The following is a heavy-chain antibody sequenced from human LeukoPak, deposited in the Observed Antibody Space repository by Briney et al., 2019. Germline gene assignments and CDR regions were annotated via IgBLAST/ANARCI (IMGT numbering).Heavy chain of an antibody. V-gene: IGHV4-34*01. CDR1: GGSLSGYY. J-gene: IGHJ6*03. D-gene: IGHD5-18*01. CDR3: ARGTRGYSYGNYYYYMDV. Sequence: SETLSLTCAVYGGSLSGYYWSWIRQPPGKGLEWIGEINHSGSTNYNPSLKSRVTISVDTSKNQFSLKLSSVTAADTAVYYCARGTRGYSYGNYYYYMDVWGKGTTVTVSS. CDR2: INHSGST.